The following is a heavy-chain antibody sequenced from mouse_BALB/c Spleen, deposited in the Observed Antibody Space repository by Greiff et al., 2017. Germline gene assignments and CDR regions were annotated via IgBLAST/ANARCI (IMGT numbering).Heavy chain of an antibody. CDR3: ARGGPGYYAMDY. J-gene: IGHJ4*01. Sequence: EVKLMESGGGLVKPGGSLKLSCAASGFTFSSYAMSWVRQTPEKRLEWVASISSGGSTYYPDSVKGRFTISRDNARNILYLQMSSLRSEDTAMYYCARGGPGYYAMDYWGQGTSVTVSS. CDR1: GFTFSSYA. V-gene: IGHV5-6-5*01. CDR2: ISSGGST. D-gene: IGHD3-3*01.